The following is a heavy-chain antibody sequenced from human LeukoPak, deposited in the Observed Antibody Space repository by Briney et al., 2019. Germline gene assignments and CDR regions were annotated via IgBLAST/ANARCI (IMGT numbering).Heavy chain of an antibody. CDR1: GFTFSSYG. V-gene: IGHV3-30*02. CDR3: AKGIHYYDSGGYYY. Sequence: GGSLRLSCAASGFTFSSYGMHWVRQAPGKGLEWVAFIRYDGSNKYYADSVKGRFTISRDNSKITLYLQMNSLRAGDTAVYYCAKGIHYYDSGGYYYWGQGTLVTVSS. D-gene: IGHD3-22*01. CDR2: IRYDGSNK. J-gene: IGHJ4*02.